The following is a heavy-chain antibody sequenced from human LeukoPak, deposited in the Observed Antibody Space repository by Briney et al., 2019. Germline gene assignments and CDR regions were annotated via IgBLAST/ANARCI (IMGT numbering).Heavy chain of an antibody. Sequence: PSETLSLTCAVSGGSISSSNWWSWVRQPPGKGLEWIGEIYHSGSTYYNPSLKSRVTISVDTSKNQFSLKLSSVTAADTAVYYCARKYLNTRAFDIWGQGTMVTVSS. D-gene: IGHD2-2*02. J-gene: IGHJ3*02. V-gene: IGHV4-4*02. CDR3: ARKYLNTRAFDI. CDR1: GGSISSSNW. CDR2: IYHSGST.